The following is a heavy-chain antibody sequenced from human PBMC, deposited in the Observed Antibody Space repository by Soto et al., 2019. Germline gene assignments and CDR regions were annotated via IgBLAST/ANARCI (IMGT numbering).Heavy chain of an antibody. CDR1: GGSISSSSYY. J-gene: IGHJ4*02. D-gene: IGHD1-26*01. CDR2: IYYSGST. CDR3: TRCAGVGANQGGNFVDY. Sequence: QLQLQESGPGLVKPSETLSLTCTVSGGSISSSSYYWGWIRQPPGKGLEWIGSIYYSGSTYYNPSLKSRVTISIDTSKNQFSLKLSSVTAAQKAVYHCTRCAGVGANQGGNFVDYWGQGTLVTVFS. V-gene: IGHV4-39*01.